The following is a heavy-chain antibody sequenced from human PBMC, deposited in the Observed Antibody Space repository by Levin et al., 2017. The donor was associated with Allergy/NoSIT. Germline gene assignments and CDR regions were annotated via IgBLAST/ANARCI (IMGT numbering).Heavy chain of an antibody. CDR3: ARGRGIAVAIFDY. CDR1: GFTVSSNY. CDR2: IYSGGST. Sequence: GESLKISCAASGFTVSSNYMSWVRQAPGKGLEWVSVIYSGGSTYYADSVKGRFTISRDNSKNTLYLQMNSLRAEDTAVYYCARGRGIAVAIFDYWGQGTLVTVSS. D-gene: IGHD6-19*01. V-gene: IGHV3-53*01. J-gene: IGHJ4*02.